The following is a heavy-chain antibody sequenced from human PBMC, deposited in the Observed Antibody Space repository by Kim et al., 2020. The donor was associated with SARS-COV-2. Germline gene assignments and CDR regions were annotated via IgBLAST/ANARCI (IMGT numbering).Heavy chain of an antibody. V-gene: IGHV1-18*01. CDR2: ISAYNGNT. Sequence: ASVKVSCKASGYTFTSYGISWVRQAPGQGLEWMGWISAYNGNTNYAQKLQGRVTMTTDTSTSTAYMELRSLRSDDTAVYYCARDTEKRYSSSWYSDYWGQGTLVTVSS. D-gene: IGHD6-13*01. CDR1: GYTFTSYG. CDR3: ARDTEKRYSSSWYSDY. J-gene: IGHJ4*02.